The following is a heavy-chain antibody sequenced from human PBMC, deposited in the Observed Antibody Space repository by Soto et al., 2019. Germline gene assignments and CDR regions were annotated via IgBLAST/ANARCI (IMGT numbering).Heavy chain of an antibody. CDR1: GGSFSGYY. J-gene: IGHJ3*02. V-gene: IGHV4-34*01. D-gene: IGHD6-13*01. Sequence: SGTLSLTCAVYGGSFSGYYWSWIRQPPGKGLEWIGEINHSGSTNYNPSLKSRVTISVDTSKNQFSLKLSSVTAADTAVYYCASALPRAAAGFSSAFDIWGQGTMVNVSS. CDR2: INHSGST. CDR3: ASALPRAAAGFSSAFDI.